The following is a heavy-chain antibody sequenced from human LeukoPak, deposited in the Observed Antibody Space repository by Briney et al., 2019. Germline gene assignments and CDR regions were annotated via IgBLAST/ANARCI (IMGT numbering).Heavy chain of an antibody. Sequence: ASVKVSCKASGYTFIHHYVHWVRQATGQGLEWMGWMNPNSGNTGYAQKFQGRVTMTRNTSISTAYMELSSLRSEDTAVYYCAREDWNYAFDTWGQGTMVTVSS. CDR2: MNPNSGNT. CDR3: AREDWNYAFDT. CDR1: GYTFIHHY. J-gene: IGHJ3*02. V-gene: IGHV1-8*02. D-gene: IGHD1-7*01.